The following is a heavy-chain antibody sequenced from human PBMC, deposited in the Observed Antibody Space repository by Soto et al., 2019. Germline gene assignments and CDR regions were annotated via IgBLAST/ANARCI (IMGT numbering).Heavy chain of an antibody. V-gene: IGHV6-1*01. CDR2: TYYRSKWYN. Sequence: PSQTLSLTCAISVDSVSSNSAAWNWIRQSPSRGLEWLGRTYYRSKWYNDYAVSVKSRITINPDTSKNQFSLQLNSVTPEDTAVYYCAREGDQLLWGSYYYYYMDVWGKGTTVTVSS. CDR3: AREGDQLLWGSYYYYYMDV. D-gene: IGHD2-2*01. J-gene: IGHJ6*03. CDR1: VDSVSSNSAA.